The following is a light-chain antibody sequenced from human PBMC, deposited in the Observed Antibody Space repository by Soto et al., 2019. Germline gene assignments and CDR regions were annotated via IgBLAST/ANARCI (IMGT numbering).Light chain of an antibody. CDR3: QQSNSAPPWT. V-gene: IGKV1-39*01. J-gene: IGKJ1*01. Sequence: DIQMTQSPSSLSASVGDRVTISCRASQSISTYLNWYQQKPGKAPRLLIYAASSVQTGVPPRFSGSGSGTYFTLTISSLRPEDIATYFCQQSNSAPPWTFGQGTKVDIK. CDR1: QSISTY. CDR2: AAS.